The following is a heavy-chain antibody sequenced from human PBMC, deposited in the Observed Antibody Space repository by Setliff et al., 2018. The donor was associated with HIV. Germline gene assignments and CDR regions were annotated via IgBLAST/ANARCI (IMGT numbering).Heavy chain of an antibody. CDR2: INPETGDP. D-gene: IGHD2-21*01. J-gene: IGHJ4*01. Sequence: GASVKVSCKTSGYRFIGHYLHWVRLAPGQGPEWVGWINPETGDPNYAQKFRGRVLMIRDTSITTAFLHVAKLTSDDTAIYYCATGIPSDLDYWGQGTLVTVSS. CDR1: GYRFIGHY. V-gene: IGHV1-2*02. CDR3: ATGIPSDLDY.